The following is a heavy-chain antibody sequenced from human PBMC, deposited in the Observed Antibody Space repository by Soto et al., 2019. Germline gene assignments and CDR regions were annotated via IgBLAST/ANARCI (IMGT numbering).Heavy chain of an antibody. CDR2: ISYDGSNK. J-gene: IGHJ4*02. CDR3: AKDDTVTDYDY. D-gene: IGHD4-17*01. CDR1: GFTFSSYG. V-gene: IGHV3-30*18. Sequence: PGGSLRLSCAASGFTFSSYGMHWVRQAPGKGLEWVAVISYDGSNKYYADSVKGRFTISRDNSKNTLYLQMNSLRAEDTAVYYCAKDDTVTDYDYWGQGTLVTVSS.